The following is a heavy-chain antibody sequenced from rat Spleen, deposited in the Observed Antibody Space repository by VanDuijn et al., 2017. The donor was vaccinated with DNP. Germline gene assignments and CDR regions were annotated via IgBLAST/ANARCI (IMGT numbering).Heavy chain of an antibody. J-gene: IGHJ1*01. CDR3: ARRGGYWYFDF. Sequence: EVQLVESGGGLVQPGRSLKLSCAASGFTLSDNNMAWVRQAPKKGLEWVATIFYDGSSTYYRDSVKGRFTISRDNAKSTLYRQMDSLRSEDTATYYCARRGGYWYFDFWGPGTMVTVSS. V-gene: IGHV5-7*01. CDR1: GFTLSDNN. CDR2: IFYDGSST.